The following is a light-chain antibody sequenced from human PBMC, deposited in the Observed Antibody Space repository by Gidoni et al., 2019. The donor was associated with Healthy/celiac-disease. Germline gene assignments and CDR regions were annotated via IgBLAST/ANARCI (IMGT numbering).Light chain of an antibody. CDR3: QQSYSTPWT. J-gene: IGKJ1*01. CDR1: QSIRSY. CDR2: AAS. Sequence: DIQMTQSPSSLSASVGDRVTITCRASQSIRSYLNWYQQKPGKAPKLLIYAASSLQSGVPSRFSGSGSGTYFTLTISSLQPEDFATYYCQQSYSTPWTFGQXTKVEIK. V-gene: IGKV1-39*01.